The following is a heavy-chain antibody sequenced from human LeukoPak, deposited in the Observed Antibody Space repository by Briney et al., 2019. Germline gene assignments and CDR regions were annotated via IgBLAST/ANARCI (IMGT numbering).Heavy chain of an antibody. CDR2: IYYSGST. Sequence: PSETLSLTCAVSGGSISSGGYSWSWIRQPPGKGLEWIGYIYYSGSTYYNPSLKSRVTISVDTSKNQLSLKLSSVTAADTAVYYCARVVVPAAMPRWFDPWGQGTLVTVSS. CDR3: ARVVVPAAMPRWFDP. CDR1: GGSISSGGYS. D-gene: IGHD2-2*01. V-gene: IGHV4-30-4*07. J-gene: IGHJ5*02.